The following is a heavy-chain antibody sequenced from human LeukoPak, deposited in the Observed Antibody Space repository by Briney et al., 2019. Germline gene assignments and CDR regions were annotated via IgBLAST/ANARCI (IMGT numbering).Heavy chain of an antibody. CDR2: INPNSGGT. J-gene: IGHJ4*02. CDR1: GYTFTGYY. Sequence: ASVKVSCKASGYTFTGYYMHWVRQAPGQGLEWMGWINPNSGGTNYAQKFQGRVTMTRDTSISTAYVELSRLRSDDTAVYYCARDSAPGIAAAGWTIDYWGQGTLVTVSS. CDR3: ARDSAPGIAAAGWTIDY. D-gene: IGHD6-13*01. V-gene: IGHV1-2*02.